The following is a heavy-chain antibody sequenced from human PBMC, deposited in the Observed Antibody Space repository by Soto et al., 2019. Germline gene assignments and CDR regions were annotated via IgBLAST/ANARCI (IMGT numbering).Heavy chain of an antibody. CDR3: ARQVGGWAPWYFDY. V-gene: IGHV4-59*08. J-gene: IGHJ4*02. D-gene: IGHD6-19*01. Sequence: QVQLQESGPGLVKPSETLSLTCTVSGGSISSYYWSWIRQPPAKGLEWSGYIYYSGSTNHNPSLKSRVTISVDTSKNQFSLKLSSVTAADTAVYYCARQVGGWAPWYFDYWGQGTLVTVSS. CDR2: IYYSGST. CDR1: GGSISSYY.